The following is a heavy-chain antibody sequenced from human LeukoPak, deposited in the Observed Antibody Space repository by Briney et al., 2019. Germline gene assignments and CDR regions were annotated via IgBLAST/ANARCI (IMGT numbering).Heavy chain of an antibody. CDR2: IYPGDSDT. Sequence: GESLKISCKGSGYSFTKYWIDWVRQMPGKGPEWIGVIYPGDSDTTYSPSFQGQVTISADKSISTAYLQWSSLRASDTAIYYCATYSYTGGYSAFDIWGQGTMVTVSS. J-gene: IGHJ3*02. V-gene: IGHV5-51*01. CDR3: ATYSYTGGYSAFDI. D-gene: IGHD2-8*02. CDR1: GYSFTKYW.